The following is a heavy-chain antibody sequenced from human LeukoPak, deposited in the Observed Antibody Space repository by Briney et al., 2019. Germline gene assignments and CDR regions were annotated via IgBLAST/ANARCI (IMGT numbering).Heavy chain of an antibody. D-gene: IGHD3-10*01. Sequence: GESLKISCKASGYTFTGYYMHWVRQAPGQGLEWMGWINPNSGGTNYAQKFQGRVTMTRDTSISTAYMELSRLRSDDTAVYYCAREQYGSGSSPYYYGMDVWGQGTTVTVSS. CDR1: GYTFTGYY. V-gene: IGHV1-2*02. CDR3: AREQYGSGSSPYYYGMDV. CDR2: INPNSGGT. J-gene: IGHJ6*02.